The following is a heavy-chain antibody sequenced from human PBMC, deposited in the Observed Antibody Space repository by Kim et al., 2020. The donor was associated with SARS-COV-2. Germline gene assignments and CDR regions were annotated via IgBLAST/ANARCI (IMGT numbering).Heavy chain of an antibody. V-gene: IGHV4-4*07. CDR1: GGSICSYY. D-gene: IGHD2-2*01. J-gene: IGHJ4*02. Sequence: SETLSLTCTVSGGSICSYYWSWIRQPAGKGLEWIGRIYTSGSTNYNPSLKSRVTMSVDTSKNQFSLKLSSVTAADTAVYYCAREDIVVVPAAQAFDYWGQGTLVTVSS. CDR3: AREDIVVVPAAQAFDY. CDR2: IYTSGST.